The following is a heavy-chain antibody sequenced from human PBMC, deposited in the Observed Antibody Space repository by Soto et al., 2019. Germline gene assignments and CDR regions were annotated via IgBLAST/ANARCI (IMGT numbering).Heavy chain of an antibody. CDR1: GFTFSKIA. CDR2: IWFDGSDY. Sequence: QVQLVESGGAVVQPGRSLRLSCAASGFTFSKIAMHWVRQAPGKGLEWVAIIWFDGSDYYYADSVKGRFTISRDNSKNTLYLQMNSLRAEDTAVYYCARDKGKDYFDSWGQGTLVTVSS. CDR3: ARDKGKDYFDS. D-gene: IGHD3-10*01. V-gene: IGHV3-33*01. J-gene: IGHJ4*02.